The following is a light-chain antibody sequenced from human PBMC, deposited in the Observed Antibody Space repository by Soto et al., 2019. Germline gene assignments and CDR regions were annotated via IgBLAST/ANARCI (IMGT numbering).Light chain of an antibody. CDR1: QSVRSS. J-gene: IGKJ1*01. V-gene: IGKV3-15*01. Sequence: EIVLTQSPGTLSLSPGERATLFCMASQSVRSSLAWYQQKPGQAPRLFIYDASTRATGIPARFSGSGSGTEFTLTISSLQSEDFAVYYCQQYYNWPRTFGQGTKVDI. CDR3: QQYYNWPRT. CDR2: DAS.